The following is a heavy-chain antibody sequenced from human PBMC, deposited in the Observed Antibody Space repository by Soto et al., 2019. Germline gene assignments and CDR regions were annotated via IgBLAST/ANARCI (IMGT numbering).Heavy chain of an antibody. D-gene: IGHD2-8*01. V-gene: IGHV4-31*03. CDR2: IYYSGST. J-gene: IGHJ4*02. CDR3: ARAGISMLTLDY. Sequence: SETLSLTCTVSGGSISSGGYYWSWIRQHPGKGLEWIGYIYYSGSTYYNPSLKSRVTISVGTSKNQFSLKMSSVTAADTAVYYCARAGISMLTLDYWGQGTLVTVSS. CDR1: GGSISSGGYY.